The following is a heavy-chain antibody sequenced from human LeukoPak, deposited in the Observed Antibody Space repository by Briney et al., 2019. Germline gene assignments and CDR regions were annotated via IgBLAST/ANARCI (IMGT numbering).Heavy chain of an antibody. CDR2: ISSSSSTI. CDR3: AKPAKTDYADY. V-gene: IGHV3-48*01. CDR1: EFTFSTYS. D-gene: IGHD1-14*01. J-gene: IGHJ4*02. Sequence: GGSLRLSCTASEFTFSTYSMNWVRQAPGKGLEWVSYISSSSSTIYYADSVKGRFTISRDNTKNTLYLQMNSLRAEDTAVYYCAKPAKTDYADYWGQGTLVTASS.